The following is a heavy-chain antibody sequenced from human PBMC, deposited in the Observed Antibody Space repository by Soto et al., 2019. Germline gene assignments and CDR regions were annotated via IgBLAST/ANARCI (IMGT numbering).Heavy chain of an antibody. D-gene: IGHD3-3*01. Sequence: QVQLVQSGTEVKTPGASVKVSCKASGYTFTHYGLSWVRQAPGQGLEWVGWISAYNGNTHTEQKLQGRVTMTTDTSASTAYMELRSLRSDDTAVYYCAKDARITMSPPDVWGQGTTVTVSS. J-gene: IGHJ6*02. CDR2: ISAYNGNT. CDR1: GYTFTHYG. CDR3: AKDARITMSPPDV. V-gene: IGHV1-18*04.